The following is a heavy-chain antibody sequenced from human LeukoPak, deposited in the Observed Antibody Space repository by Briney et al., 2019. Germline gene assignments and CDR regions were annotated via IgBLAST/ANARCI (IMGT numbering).Heavy chain of an antibody. CDR2: ISGSGGST. CDR3: AKGPYSSSLATDY. J-gene: IGHJ4*02. D-gene: IGHD6-13*01. Sequence: GSLRLSCAASGFTFSSYAMSWVRQAPGKGLEWGSGISGSGGSTYYADSVKGRFTISRDNSKNTLYLQMNSLRAEDTAVYYCAKGPYSSSLATDYWGQGTLVTVSS. CDR1: GFTFSSYA. V-gene: IGHV3-23*01.